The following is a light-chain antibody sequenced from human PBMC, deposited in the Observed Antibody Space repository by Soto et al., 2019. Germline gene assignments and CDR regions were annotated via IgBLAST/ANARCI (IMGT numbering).Light chain of an antibody. J-gene: IGLJ2*01. CDR1: NSNIGTNY. CDR3: AAWDGSLSAVV. V-gene: IGLV1-47*01. CDR2: KNN. Sequence: QSVLTQPPSASGTPGQRVTISCSGGNSNIGTNYVYLYQQLPGTAPKLLIYKNNQRPSGVPDRFSGSKSGTSASLAISELRSDDEADYYCAAWDGSLSAVVFGGGTKVTVL.